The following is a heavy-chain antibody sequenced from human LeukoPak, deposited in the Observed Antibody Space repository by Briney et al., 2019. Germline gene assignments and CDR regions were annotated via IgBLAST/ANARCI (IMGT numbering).Heavy chain of an antibody. V-gene: IGHV3-53*01. CDR2: IYSGTTA. D-gene: IGHD3-10*01. CDR3: ARLGQGLDRGVQNAFDI. CDR1: GFTVSNNY. Sequence: GGSLRLSCSASGFTVSNNYMTWVRQAPGKGLEWVSAIYSGTTAYYAGSVKARLTISRDNSKNTLYLQMNSLRPDDTAVYYCARLGQGLDRGVQNAFDIWGHGTMVIVSS. J-gene: IGHJ3*02.